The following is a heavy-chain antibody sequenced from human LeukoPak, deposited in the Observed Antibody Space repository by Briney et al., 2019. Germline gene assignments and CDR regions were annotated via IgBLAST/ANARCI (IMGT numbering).Heavy chain of an antibody. CDR3: ARDLAMDV. J-gene: IGHJ6*03. CDR1: GFTFGDYA. Sequence: GGSLRLSCTASGFTFGDYAMSWVRQAPGKGLEWVSVIYSGGSTYYADSVKGRFTISRDNSKNTLYLQMNSLRADDTAVYYCARDLAMDVWGKGTTVTISS. V-gene: IGHV3-53*01. D-gene: IGHD3-16*01. CDR2: IYSGGST.